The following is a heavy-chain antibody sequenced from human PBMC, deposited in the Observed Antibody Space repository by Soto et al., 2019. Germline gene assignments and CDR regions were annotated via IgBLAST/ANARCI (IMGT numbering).Heavy chain of an antibody. J-gene: IGHJ3*01. V-gene: IGHV2-5*02. CDR2: IHSDDDK. CDR3: VGQRGNAFDF. Sequence: QISLKESGPTLVKPTQTLMLTCTFSGFLMSNNGVSVGWIRQPPGKALEWLALIHSDDDKRYSPSLKSRLTITKDTSKNHVVLMMRNMDPVDTDTYYCVGQRGNAFDFWGQGTMVTVSS. D-gene: IGHD7-27*01. CDR1: GFLMSNNGVS.